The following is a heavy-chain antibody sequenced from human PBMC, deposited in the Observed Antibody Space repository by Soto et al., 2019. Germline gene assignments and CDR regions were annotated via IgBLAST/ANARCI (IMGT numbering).Heavy chain of an antibody. CDR3: ARSLFIAATDTEPFDS. J-gene: IGHJ4*02. V-gene: IGHV3-23*01. CDR1: RFTFSSYA. CDR2: ISGGGNDR. D-gene: IGHD6-13*01. Sequence: GGSLRLSCAASRFTFSSYAMSWVRQAPGKGLEWVSAISGGGNDRFYADSVKGRFTISRDNSKNTLYLHMNSLRAEDTAVHYCARSLFIAATDTEPFDSWGQGTLVTVSS.